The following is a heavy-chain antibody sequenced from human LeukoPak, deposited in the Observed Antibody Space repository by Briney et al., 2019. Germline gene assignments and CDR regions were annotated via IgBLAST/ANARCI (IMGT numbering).Heavy chain of an antibody. CDR1: GFAFSSYA. Sequence: PGGSLRLSCAASGFAFSSYALTWVRQAPGKGLEWVSTISGSGGKTYYADSVKGRFTVSSDTSKKTLFLQMNSLRAEDTAIYYCAKDSRAGYSYGYSDSWGQGTLVTVSS. V-gene: IGHV3-23*01. J-gene: IGHJ4*02. CDR3: AKDSRAGYSYGYSDS. CDR2: ISGSGGKT. D-gene: IGHD5-18*01.